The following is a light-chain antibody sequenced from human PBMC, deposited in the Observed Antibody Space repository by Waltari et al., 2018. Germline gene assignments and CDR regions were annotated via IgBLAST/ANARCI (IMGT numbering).Light chain of an antibody. CDR3: AAWDDSLNLI. V-gene: IGLV1-44*01. CDR1: SSNIGRHS. CDR2: SNN. J-gene: IGLJ2*01. Sequence: QSVLTPPPSASGTPGPRVTLSCSGSSSNIGRHSVDWYQQVPGTAPKLLIYSNNQRPSGVPDRFSGSKSGTSASLAISGLQSEDEAEYFCAAWDDSLNLIFGVGTKLTVL.